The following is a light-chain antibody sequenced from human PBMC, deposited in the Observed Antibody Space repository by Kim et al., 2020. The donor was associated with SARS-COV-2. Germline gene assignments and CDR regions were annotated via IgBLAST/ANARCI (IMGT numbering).Light chain of an antibody. J-gene: IGKJ4*01. V-gene: IGKV1-39*01. Sequence: ASVGDRATITCRASQSIRSYLHWYQQKPGKAPKLLIYGASTLQSGVPSRFSGTGSGTDFSLTISSLQPEDFATYYCLHTSNTPRTFGGGTKVDIK. CDR1: QSIRSY. CDR3: LHTSNTPRT. CDR2: GAS.